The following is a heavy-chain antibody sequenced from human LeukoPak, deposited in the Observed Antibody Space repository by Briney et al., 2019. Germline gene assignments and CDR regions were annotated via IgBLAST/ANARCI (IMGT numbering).Heavy chain of an antibody. V-gene: IGHV3-7*03. D-gene: IGHD3-16*01. J-gene: IGHJ6*02. Sequence: GGSLRLSCAASGFTFSSYWMNWARQAPGKGLEWVASINHNGNVNYYVDSVKGRFTISRDNAKNSLYLQMSNLRAEDTAVYFWAGGGGLGVWGQGATVTVSS. CDR2: INHNGNVN. CDR1: GFTFSSYW. CDR3: AGGGGLGV.